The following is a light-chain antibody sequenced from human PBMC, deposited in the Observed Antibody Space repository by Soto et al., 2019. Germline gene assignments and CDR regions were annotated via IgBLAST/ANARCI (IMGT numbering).Light chain of an antibody. J-gene: IGKJ2*01. CDR3: QQYNDWPRT. Sequence: EIVMTQSPATLSVSPGERATLSCRASQSVRSNLAWYQQKLGQAPRLLIHGASTRATGIPARFSGSGSGTEFTLTISSLKSEDFAIFYCQQYNDWPRTFGQGTKL. V-gene: IGKV3-15*01. CDR1: QSVRSN. CDR2: GAS.